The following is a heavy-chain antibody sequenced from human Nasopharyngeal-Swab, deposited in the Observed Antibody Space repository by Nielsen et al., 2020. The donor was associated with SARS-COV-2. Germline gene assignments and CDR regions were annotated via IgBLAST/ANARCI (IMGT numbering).Heavy chain of an antibody. Sequence: GESLKISCAASGFTFEDYAMHWVRQAPGKGLEWVSLISGDGGSTYYADSVKGRFTISRDNSKNSLYLQMNSLRTEDTALYYCAKDKAPLRYYYYMDVWGKGTTVTVSS. CDR3: AKDKAPLRYYYYMDV. CDR2: ISGDGGST. CDR1: GFTFEDYA. J-gene: IGHJ6*03. D-gene: IGHD3-16*01. V-gene: IGHV3-43*02.